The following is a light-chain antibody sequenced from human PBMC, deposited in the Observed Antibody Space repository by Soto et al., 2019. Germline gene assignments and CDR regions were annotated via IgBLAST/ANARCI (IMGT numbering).Light chain of an antibody. J-gene: IGKJ2*01. Sequence: EIVLTQSPGTLSLSPGERATLSCRASQSVSANFVAWYQQKPGQPPRLFIYAASGRAAGIPDRFIGSGSGTDFSLTISRLEPEDFAVYYCQQYCSSPYTFAQGTKLEI. CDR3: QQYCSSPYT. CDR2: AAS. CDR1: QSVSANF. V-gene: IGKV3-20*01.